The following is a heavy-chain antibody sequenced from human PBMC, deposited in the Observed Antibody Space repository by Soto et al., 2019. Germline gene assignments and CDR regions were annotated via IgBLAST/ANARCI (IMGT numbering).Heavy chain of an antibody. CDR3: AKDIAARPGGDFDY. CDR2: ISWNSGSI. V-gene: IGHV3-9*01. CDR1: GFTFDDYA. J-gene: IGHJ4*02. Sequence: DVQLVESGGGLVQPGRSLRLSCAASGFTFDDYAMHWVRQAPGKGLEWVSGISWNSGSIGYADSVKGRFTISRDNAKNSLYLQMNSLRAEDTALYYCAKDIAARPGGDFDYWGQGTLVTVSS. D-gene: IGHD6-6*01.